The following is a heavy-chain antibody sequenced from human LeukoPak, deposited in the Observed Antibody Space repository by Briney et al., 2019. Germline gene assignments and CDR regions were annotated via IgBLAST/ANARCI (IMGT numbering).Heavy chain of an antibody. J-gene: IGHJ4*02. CDR2: ISISGDRT. CDR3: VNEIRPNDY. D-gene: IGHD6-6*01. Sequence: GGSLRLSCAASEFTFSNHAMTWVRQAPGKGLEWVSSISISGDRTYYADSVKGRFTISRDNSKNTVYLQMNSLGAEDTAIYYCVNEIRPNDYWGQGTLVTVSS. V-gene: IGHV3-23*01. CDR1: EFTFSNHA.